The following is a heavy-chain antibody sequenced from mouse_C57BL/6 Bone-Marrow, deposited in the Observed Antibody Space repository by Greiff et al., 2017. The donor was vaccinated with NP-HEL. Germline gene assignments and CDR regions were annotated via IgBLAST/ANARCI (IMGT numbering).Heavy chain of an antibody. CDR3: ARPIYYGSSYYFDY. CDR2: INPSSGYT. Sequence: QVQLQQSGAELARPGASVKMSCKASGYTFTSYTMHWVKQRPGQGLEWIGYINPSSGYTKYTQKFTDKATLTADKSSSTAYMQLSSLTSEDSAVYYCARPIYYGSSYYFDYWGQGTTLTVSS. J-gene: IGHJ2*01. V-gene: IGHV1-4*01. D-gene: IGHD1-1*01. CDR1: GYTFTSYT.